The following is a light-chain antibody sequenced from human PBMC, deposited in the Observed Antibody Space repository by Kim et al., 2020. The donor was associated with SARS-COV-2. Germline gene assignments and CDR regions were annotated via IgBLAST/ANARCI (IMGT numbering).Light chain of an antibody. J-gene: IGLJ1*01. V-gene: IGLV3-21*04. CDR2: YDR. CDR3: QVWDSSSDHYV. CDR1: NCGSKS. Sequence: APGRTVRIPWGGDNCGSKSVHWYQREAGQVPVVVIYYDRDRPSGIPERYSGSNSENTATLTISRVGAGDEADYYCQVWDSSSDHYVFGPGTKVTVL.